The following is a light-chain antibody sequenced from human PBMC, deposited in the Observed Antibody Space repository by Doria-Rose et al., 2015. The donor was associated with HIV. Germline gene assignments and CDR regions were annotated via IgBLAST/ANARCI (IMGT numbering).Light chain of an antibody. Sequence: ITYLNCFQQEPGQAPKLLIYAASRLQSGVPSRFSGSGSGTDFTLTISGLQPGDFATYYGQQTYSSPQWTFGQGTKVEMK. J-gene: IGKJ1*01. CDR1: ITY. V-gene: IGKV1-39*01. CDR3: QQTYSSPQWT. CDR2: AAS.